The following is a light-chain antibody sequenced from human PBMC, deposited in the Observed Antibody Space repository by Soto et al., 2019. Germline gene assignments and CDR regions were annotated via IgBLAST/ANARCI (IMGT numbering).Light chain of an antibody. Sequence: EIVLTQSPATLSLSPGERATLSCRASQSVSSYLAWYQQKPGQAPRLLIYDASNRATGIPARFSGSGSGTDFTLTISSLEPEDFAVYYCQQRSNWPPVVAFGQGTKVEIK. CDR1: QSVSSY. CDR3: QQRSNWPPVVA. J-gene: IGKJ1*01. CDR2: DAS. V-gene: IGKV3-11*01.